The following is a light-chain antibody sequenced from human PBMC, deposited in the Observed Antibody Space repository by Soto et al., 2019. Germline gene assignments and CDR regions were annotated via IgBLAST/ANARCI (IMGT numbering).Light chain of an antibody. CDR2: AAS. Sequence: DIQLTQPPSFLSASVGDRVTITCRTSQDISSYLAWYQQKPGKAPQLLISAASTLQSGVPSRFSGSGSGTEFTLTISSLQPEAFATYYCQQLKRYPLSFGGGTKVEI. J-gene: IGKJ4*01. CDR1: QDISSY. V-gene: IGKV1-9*01. CDR3: QQLKRYPLS.